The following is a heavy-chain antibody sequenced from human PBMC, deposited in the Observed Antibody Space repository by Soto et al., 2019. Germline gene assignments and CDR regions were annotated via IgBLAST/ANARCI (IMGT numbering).Heavy chain of an antibody. D-gene: IGHD3-10*01. V-gene: IGHV4-34*01. CDR2: INHSGST. Sequence: QVQLQQWGAGLLKPSETLSLTCAVYGGSFSGYYWSWIRQPPGKGLEWIGEINHSGSTNYNPSLKSRVTISVDTSKSQFSLKLSSVTAADTAVYYCARRLDYYGSGSYLAWFDPWGQGTLVTVSS. J-gene: IGHJ5*02. CDR3: ARRLDYYGSGSYLAWFDP. CDR1: GGSFSGYY.